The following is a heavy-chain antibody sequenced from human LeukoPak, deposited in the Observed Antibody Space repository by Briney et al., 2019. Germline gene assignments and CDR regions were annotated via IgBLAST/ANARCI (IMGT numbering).Heavy chain of an antibody. J-gene: IGHJ5*02. V-gene: IGHV3-53*04. CDR2: IYSGGST. CDR1: GFTVSSNY. CDR3: ARVEDNNWFDP. D-gene: IGHD2-15*01. Sequence: GGPLRLSCAASGFTVSSNYMSWVRQAPGKGLEWVSVIYSGGSTYYADSVKGRFTISRHNPKNTLYLRMNSLRAEDTAVYYCARVEDNNWFDPWGQGTLVTVSS.